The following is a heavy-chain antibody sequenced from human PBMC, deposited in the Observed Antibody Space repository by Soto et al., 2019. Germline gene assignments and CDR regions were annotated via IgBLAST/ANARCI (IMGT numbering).Heavy chain of an antibody. V-gene: IGHV4-4*08. J-gene: IGHJ4*02. Sequence: AETLSLTCTVSGGSISSNYWRWIRQPPGKGLEWIGDIYNSGSTNYNPSLKSRVTISVDTSKNQFSLKLSSVTAADTAFYFCAKDDSSGFYGYFEHWGPGALVTVSS. CDR3: AKDDSSGFYGYFEH. D-gene: IGHD3-22*01. CDR1: GGSISSNY. CDR2: IYNSGST.